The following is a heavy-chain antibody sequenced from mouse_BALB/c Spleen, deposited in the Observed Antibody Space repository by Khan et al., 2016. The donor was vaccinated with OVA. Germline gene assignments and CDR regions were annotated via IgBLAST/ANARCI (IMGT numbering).Heavy chain of an antibody. V-gene: IGHV14-3*02. CDR3: ATRYGNPFAY. CDR2: IDPANGDI. Sequence: VQLKESGAELVKPGASVKLSCTASGFNIKDTYIHWVKQRPEQGLEWIGRIDPANGDIKNDSKFQDKATITADTSSNTAYLQLSSLTSEDTAVYDCATRYGNPFAYWGQGTLVSVSA. D-gene: IGHD2-10*02. J-gene: IGHJ3*01. CDR1: GFNIKDTY.